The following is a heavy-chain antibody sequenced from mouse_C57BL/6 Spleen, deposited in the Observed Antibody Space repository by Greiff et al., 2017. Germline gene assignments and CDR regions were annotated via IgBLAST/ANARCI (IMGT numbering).Heavy chain of an antibody. V-gene: IGHV1-82*01. J-gene: IGHJ2*01. D-gene: IGHD2-14*01. CDR2: IYPGDGDT. CDR1: GYAFSSSW. Sequence: VQLQQSGPELVKPGASVKISCKASGYAFSSSWMNWVKQRPGKGLEWIGRIYPGDGDTNYNGKFKGKATLTADKSSSTASMQLSSLTSEDSAVYFCARGGTDYWGQGTTLTVSS. CDR3: ARGGTDY.